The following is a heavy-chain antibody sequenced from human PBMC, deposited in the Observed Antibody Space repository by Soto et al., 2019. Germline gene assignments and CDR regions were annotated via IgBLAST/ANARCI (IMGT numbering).Heavy chain of an antibody. J-gene: IGHJ6*02. CDR2: VHYTGRT. CDR3: ARDRGNFGVVLADFYQYGMDV. V-gene: IGHV4-61*03. Sequence: QVQLQESGPGLVKPSETLSLTCTVSGDSVTSGSIYWSWIRQPPGKGLEWIGYVHYTGRTNYNPSLKSRVAISVDTSKNHFSLTLSSVTAADTGVYYCARDRGNFGVVLADFYQYGMDVWGQGTAVTVSS. D-gene: IGHD3-3*01. CDR1: GDSVTSGSIY.